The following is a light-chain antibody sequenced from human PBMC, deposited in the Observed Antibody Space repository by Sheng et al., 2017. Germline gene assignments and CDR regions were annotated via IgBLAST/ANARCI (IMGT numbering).Light chain of an antibody. CDR2: AAS. CDR3: QQANSFPFT. J-gene: IGKJ5*01. Sequence: DIQMTQSPSSVSASVGDTVTLTCRASQDISRWLAWYQQXSGKAPELLIYAASNLQGGVPSGSAPVDLGQISSLTITGLQPEDFATYYCQQANSFPFTFGQGTRLDIK. CDR1: QDISRW. V-gene: IGKV1-12*01.